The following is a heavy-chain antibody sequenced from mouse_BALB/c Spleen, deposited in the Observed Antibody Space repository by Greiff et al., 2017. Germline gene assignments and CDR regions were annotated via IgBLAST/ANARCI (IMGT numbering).Heavy chain of an antibody. Sequence: EVKLVESGPGLVKPSQSLSLTCSVTGYSITSGYYWNWIRQFPGNKLEWMGYISYDGSNNYNPSLKNRISITRDTSKNQFFLKLNSVTTEDTATYYCARGDYYGSRYFDVWGAGTTVTVSS. CDR3: ARGDYYGSRYFDV. J-gene: IGHJ1*01. CDR1: GYSITSGYY. CDR2: ISYDGSN. D-gene: IGHD1-1*01. V-gene: IGHV3-6*02.